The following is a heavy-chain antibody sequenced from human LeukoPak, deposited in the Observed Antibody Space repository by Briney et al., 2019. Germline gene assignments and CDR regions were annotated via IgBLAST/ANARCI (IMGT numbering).Heavy chain of an antibody. D-gene: IGHD3-10*01. CDR1: GYTFTSYG. J-gene: IGHJ6*02. CDR3: ARGKRILLWFGESSYGMDV. CDR2: MNPNSGNT. Sequence: ASVKVSCKASGYTFTSYGISWVRQAPGQGLEWMGWMNPNSGNTGYAQKFQGRVTMTRNTSISTAYMELSSLRSEDTAVYYCARGKRILLWFGESSYGMDVWGQGTTVTVSS. V-gene: IGHV1-8*02.